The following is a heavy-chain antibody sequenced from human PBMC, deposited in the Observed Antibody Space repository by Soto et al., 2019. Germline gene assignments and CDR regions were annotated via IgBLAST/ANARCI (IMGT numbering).Heavy chain of an antibody. CDR3: AREQNRGLFAP. Sequence: WGSLRLSCAASGFTFSSYGMHWVRQAPGKGLEWVAVIWYDGSNKYYAVSVKSRFTISRDNSKNTLYLQMKSLRAEDTAVYYCAREQNRGLFAPWGQGTLVTVSS. J-gene: IGHJ5*02. CDR1: GFTFSSYG. V-gene: IGHV3-33*01. CDR2: IWYDGSNK.